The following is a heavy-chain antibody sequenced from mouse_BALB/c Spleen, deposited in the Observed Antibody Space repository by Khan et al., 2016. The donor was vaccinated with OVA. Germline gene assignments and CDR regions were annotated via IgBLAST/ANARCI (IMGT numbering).Heavy chain of an antibody. J-gene: IGHJ3*01. CDR2: ISSDGDYT. CDR1: GFTFSTYA. Sequence: EVELVESGGGLVKPGGSLKLSCAASGFTFSTYAMSWVRQTPEKRLEWVATISSDGDYTYFPDNVTGRFTISRDNAKNTLCLQMTSLRSEDTAMYYLSILPYWNFSYVGQVTLVTFSA. V-gene: IGHV5-9-3*01. CDR3: SILPYWNFSY.